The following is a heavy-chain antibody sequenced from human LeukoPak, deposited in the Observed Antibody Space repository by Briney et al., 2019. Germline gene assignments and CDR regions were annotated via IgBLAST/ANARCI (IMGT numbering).Heavy chain of an antibody. Sequence: HPGGSLRLSCAASGFTFSSYWMSWVRQAPGKGLVWVSRINSDGSSTSYAASVKGRFTISRDNAKNTLYLQMNSPRAEDTAAYYGARDLGVGGPNRNWFDPWGQGTLVTVSS. CDR1: GFTFSSYW. V-gene: IGHV3-74*01. CDR2: INSDGSST. D-gene: IGHD1-26*01. CDR3: ARDLGVGGPNRNWFDP. J-gene: IGHJ5*02.